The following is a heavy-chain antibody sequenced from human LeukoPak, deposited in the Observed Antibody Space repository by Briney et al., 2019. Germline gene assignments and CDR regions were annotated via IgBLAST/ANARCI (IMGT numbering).Heavy chain of an antibody. CDR2: IYYSGST. CDR1: GGSISSYY. V-gene: IGHV4-59*01. Sequence: SETLSLTCTVSGGSISSYYWSWIRQPPGKGLEWIGYIYYSGSTNYNPSLKSRVTISVDTSKNQLSLKLSSVTAADTAVYYCARDLNGFDYWGQGTLVTVSS. D-gene: IGHD1-1*01. J-gene: IGHJ4*02. CDR3: ARDLNGFDY.